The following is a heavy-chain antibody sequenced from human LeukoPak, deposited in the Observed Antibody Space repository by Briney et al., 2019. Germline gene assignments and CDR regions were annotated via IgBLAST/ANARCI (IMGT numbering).Heavy chain of an antibody. Sequence: GGSLRLSCAASGFTFSSTSMSWVRQAPGKGLEWVAHIKQDGSEKYYVDSVKGRFTISRDNAKNSLYLQMNSLRAEDTAVYYCARDFYQPRNYYYGMDVWGQGTTVTVSS. CDR1: GFTFSSTS. J-gene: IGHJ6*02. CDR3: ARDFYQPRNYYYGMDV. CDR2: IKQDGSEK. V-gene: IGHV3-7*03. D-gene: IGHD2-2*01.